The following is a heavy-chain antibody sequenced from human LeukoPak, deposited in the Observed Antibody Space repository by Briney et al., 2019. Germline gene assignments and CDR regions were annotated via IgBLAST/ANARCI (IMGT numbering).Heavy chain of an antibody. Sequence: GGSLRLSCAASGFTFSNFPMAWVRQAPGKGLEAFSSISGSGGDTYYKDSVKGRFTISRDNSKNTLYLQMNSLRAEDTAVYYCAREHDIRDSSGYLVYWGQGTLVTVSS. V-gene: IGHV3-23*01. CDR3: AREHDIRDSSGYLVY. CDR2: ISGSGGDT. CDR1: GFTFSNFP. D-gene: IGHD3-22*01. J-gene: IGHJ4*02.